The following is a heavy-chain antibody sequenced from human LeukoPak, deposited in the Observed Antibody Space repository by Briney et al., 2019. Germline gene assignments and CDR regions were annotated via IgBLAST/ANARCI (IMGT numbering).Heavy chain of an antibody. D-gene: IGHD6-19*01. CDR2: IYYSGST. CDR1: GGSISSYY. Sequence: PSETLSLTCTVSGGSISSYYWSWIRQPPGKGLEWIGYIYYSGSTNYNPSLKSRVTISVDTSKNQFSLKLSSVTAADTAVYYCAMGLGFVRYSSGWYVYWGQGTLVTVSS. J-gene: IGHJ4*02. V-gene: IGHV4-59*12. CDR3: AMGLGFVRYSSGWYVY.